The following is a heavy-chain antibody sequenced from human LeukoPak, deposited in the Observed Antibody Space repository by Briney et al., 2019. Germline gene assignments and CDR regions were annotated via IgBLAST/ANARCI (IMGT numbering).Heavy chain of an antibody. CDR1: GFTFSFTNAW. CDR2: IKSKSEGETT. Sequence: KSGGSLRLSCAASGFTFSFTNAWMNWVRQAPGKGLEWVGHIKSKSEGETTDFAAPVKGRFTISRDDSKNTVYLQMNSLKTEDTAVYYCATPSGYWGSAPFDFWGQGTVVTVSS. CDR3: ATPSGYWGSAPFDF. V-gene: IGHV3-15*01. J-gene: IGHJ4*02. D-gene: IGHD7-27*01.